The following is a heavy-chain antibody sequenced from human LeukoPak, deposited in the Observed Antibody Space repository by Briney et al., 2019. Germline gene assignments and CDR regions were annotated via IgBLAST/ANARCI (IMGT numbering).Heavy chain of an antibody. CDR2: INPNTGGT. Sequence: ASVKVSCKASGYTFTAYYMHWVRQAPGQGLEWMGWINPNTGGTNYAQKFQGRVTMTRDTSITTAYMELSRLRSDDTAVYYCARGPYDRYTAMPYYFDYWGQGTLVSVSS. D-gene: IGHD2-2*01. CDR3: ARGPYDRYTAMPYYFDY. V-gene: IGHV1-2*02. CDR1: GYTFTAYY. J-gene: IGHJ4*02.